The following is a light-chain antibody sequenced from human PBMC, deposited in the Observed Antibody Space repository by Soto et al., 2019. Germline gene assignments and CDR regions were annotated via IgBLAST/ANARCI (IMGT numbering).Light chain of an antibody. V-gene: IGLV2-11*01. CDR3: CSFAGSYYVRV. J-gene: IGLJ1*01. Sequence: QSALTQPRSVSGSPGQSVTISCTGTSSDVGAYNYVSWYQQHPAKAPKLMIYDVTKRPSGVPDRFSGSKSGNTASLTISGLQAEDEADYYCCSFAGSYYVRVFGTGTKLTVL. CDR1: SSDVGAYNY. CDR2: DVT.